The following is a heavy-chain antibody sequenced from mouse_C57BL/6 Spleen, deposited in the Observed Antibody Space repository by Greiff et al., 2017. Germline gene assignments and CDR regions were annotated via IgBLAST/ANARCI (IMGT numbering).Heavy chain of an antibody. D-gene: IGHD1-1*01. CDR2: IDPSDSYT. CDR3: ASDYYGSLDY. V-gene: IGHV1-69*01. J-gene: IGHJ4*01. CDR1: GYTFTSYW. Sequence: QVQLQQPGAELVMPGASVKLSCKASGYTFTSYWMHWVKQRPGQGLEWIGEIDPSDSYTNYNQKFKGKSTLTVDKSSSTAYMQLSSLTSEDSAVYYCASDYYGSLDYWGQGTSATVSS.